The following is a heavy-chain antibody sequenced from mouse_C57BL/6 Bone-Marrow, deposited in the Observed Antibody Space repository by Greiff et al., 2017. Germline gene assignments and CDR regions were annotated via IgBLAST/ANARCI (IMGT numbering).Heavy chain of an antibody. J-gene: IGHJ4*01. CDR3: AGGYYGSSSYYYAMDY. CDR2: INPGSGGT. V-gene: IGHV1-54*01. D-gene: IGHD1-1*01. CDR1: GYAFTNYL. Sequence: VQLQQSGAELVRPGTSVKVSCKASGYAFTNYLIEWVKQRPGQGLEWIGVINPGSGGTNYNEKFKGKATLTADKSSSTAYMQLSSLTSEDSAVYFCAGGYYGSSSYYYAMDYWGKGTSVTVSS.